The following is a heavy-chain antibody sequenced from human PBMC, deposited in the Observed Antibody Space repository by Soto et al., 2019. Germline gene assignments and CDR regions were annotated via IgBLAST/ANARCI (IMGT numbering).Heavy chain of an antibody. V-gene: IGHV4-39*07. D-gene: IGHD6-19*01. CDR3: ARMYSSGSGWFHP. CDR1: GGSISSISYY. Sequence: ETLSLTCTVSGGSISSISYYWSCIPHHPGKGLEWSGSFYSSGSIIYNPSLRSRVSISGDTSSNQFSMSLTSVTAADTARYYCARMYSSGSGWFHPWGQGTLVTVSS. J-gene: IGHJ5*02. CDR2: FYSSGSI.